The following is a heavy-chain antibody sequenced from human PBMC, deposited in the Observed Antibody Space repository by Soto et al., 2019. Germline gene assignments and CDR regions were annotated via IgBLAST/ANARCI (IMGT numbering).Heavy chain of an antibody. J-gene: IGHJ4*01. CDR3: ARTQTNAY. Sequence: QVQLVQSGAEVKKPGASVKVSCKASGYTFTGYYIHWVRQVPGQGLEWMGWINTSSGGTNYAQKVQGRVTMTRDTSISTDYMELSRLTTDGTAVYYCARTQTNAYWGQGTLVTVSS. CDR1: GYTFTGYY. V-gene: IGHV1-2*02. CDR2: INTSSGGT.